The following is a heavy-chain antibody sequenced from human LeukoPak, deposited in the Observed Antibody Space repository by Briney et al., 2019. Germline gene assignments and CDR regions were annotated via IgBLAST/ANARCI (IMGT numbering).Heavy chain of an antibody. Sequence: SQTLSLTRTVSGGSIASGEYYWNWIRQPPGKGLEWIAHVYYTGNIFYNPSLKSRVTMSVDTSKNQFSLKLTSVTAADTAVYYCARSGGEYDSNGYLNYWGQGTLVSVSS. CDR2: VYYTGNI. D-gene: IGHD3-22*01. J-gene: IGHJ4*02. CDR1: GGSIASGEYY. CDR3: ARSGGEYDSNGYLNY. V-gene: IGHV4-30-4*01.